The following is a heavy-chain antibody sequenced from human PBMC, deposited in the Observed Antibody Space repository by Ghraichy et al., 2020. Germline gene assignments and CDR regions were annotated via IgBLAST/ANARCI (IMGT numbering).Heavy chain of an antibody. J-gene: IGHJ6*02. Sequence: SVKVSCKASGGTFSSYAISWVRQAPGQGLEWMGGIIPIFGTANYAQKFQGRVTITADESTSTAYMELSSLRSEDTAVYYCAIDEMFNASRVRGKKYYYYGMDVWGQGTTVTVSS. CDR3: AIDEMFNASRVRGKKYYYYGMDV. V-gene: IGHV1-69*13. CDR2: IIPIFGTA. D-gene: IGHD3-10*01. CDR1: GGTFSSYA.